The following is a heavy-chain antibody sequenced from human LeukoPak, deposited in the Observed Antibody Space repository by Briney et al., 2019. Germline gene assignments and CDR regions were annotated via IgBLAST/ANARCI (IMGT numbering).Heavy chain of an antibody. V-gene: IGHV4-4*07. CDR3: AREPYITMVRGVITYPYYYHGMDV. CDR1: GGSISSYY. D-gene: IGHD3-10*01. J-gene: IGHJ6*02. CDR2: IYTSGST. Sequence: NTSETLSLTCTVSGGSISSYYWSWIRQPAGKGLEWIGRIYTSGSTNYNPSLKSRVTMSVDTSKNQFSLKLSSVTAADTAVYYCAREPYITMVRGVITYPYYYHGMDVWGQGTTVTVSS.